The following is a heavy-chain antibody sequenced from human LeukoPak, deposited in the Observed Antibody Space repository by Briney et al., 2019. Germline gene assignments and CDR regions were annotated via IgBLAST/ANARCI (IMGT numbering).Heavy chain of an antibody. CDR3: ARDHDILTGYYMFDY. CDR1: GYTVTSYY. Sequence: ASVKVSCRASGYTVTSYYMHWVRQAPGQGLEWMGWISAYNGNTNYAQKLQGRVTMTTDTSTSTAYMELRSLRSDDTAVYYCARDHDILTGYYMFDYWGQGTLVTVSS. D-gene: IGHD3-9*01. V-gene: IGHV1-18*04. CDR2: ISAYNGNT. J-gene: IGHJ4*02.